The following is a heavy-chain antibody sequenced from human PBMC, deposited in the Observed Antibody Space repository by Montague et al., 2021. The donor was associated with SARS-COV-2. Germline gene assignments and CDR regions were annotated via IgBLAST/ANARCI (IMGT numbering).Heavy chain of an antibody. CDR2: IYYSGST. CDR3: ARELEIHDFLSGYYIGD. CDR1: GGSVNSGSYH. J-gene: IGHJ4*02. V-gene: IGHV4-61*01. Sequence: SETLSLTCTVSGGSVNSGSYHWNWIRQPPGKGLEWIGYIYYSGSTSYNPSLKSRVTISLDTSKNPFSLNLTSVTAADTALYFCARELEIHDFLSGYYIGDWGQGTLVTVSS. D-gene: IGHD3-3*01.